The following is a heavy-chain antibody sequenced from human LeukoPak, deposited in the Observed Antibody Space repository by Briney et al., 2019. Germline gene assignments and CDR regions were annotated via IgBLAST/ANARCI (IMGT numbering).Heavy chain of an antibody. D-gene: IGHD3-10*01. V-gene: IGHV4-59*01. Sequence: SETLSLTCTVSGGSISSYYWSWIRQPRGKGLEWIGYIYYSGSTNYNPSLKSRVTISVDTSKNQFSLKLSSVTAADTAVYYCARGTMVRGAPTLDYWGQGTLVTVSS. CDR1: GGSISSYY. CDR2: IYYSGST. CDR3: ARGTMVRGAPTLDY. J-gene: IGHJ4*02.